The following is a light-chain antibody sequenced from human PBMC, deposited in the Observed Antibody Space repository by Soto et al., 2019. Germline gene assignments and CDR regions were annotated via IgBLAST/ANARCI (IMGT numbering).Light chain of an antibody. CDR1: QGVGST. V-gene: IGKV3-15*01. J-gene: IGKJ4*01. CDR2: AAS. Sequence: EIVMTQSPATLSVSPGERATLSCRASQGVGSTLAWYQQKPGQTPRLLIYAASTRATGVPARFSGRGSGTVCTLAMAGQQSEDFAVYYCQHYHSKPLSCGGRTKVEIK. CDR3: QHYHSKPLS.